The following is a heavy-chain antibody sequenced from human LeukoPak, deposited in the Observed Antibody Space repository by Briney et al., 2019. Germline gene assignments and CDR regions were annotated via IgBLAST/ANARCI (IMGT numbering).Heavy chain of an antibody. CDR1: GASTSAYY. CDR3: AHSKSGGGYYIIAFAV. Sequence: SETLSLTCSVSGASTSAYYWSWIRQPPGKGLEWIGYSYSGGNANYNPSLKSRVTISIDTSENQFSLRLTSVTAADTAIYFCAHSKSGGGYYIIAFAVWGQGALVTISS. D-gene: IGHD2-15*01. CDR2: SYSGGNA. V-gene: IGHV4-59*01. J-gene: IGHJ3*01.